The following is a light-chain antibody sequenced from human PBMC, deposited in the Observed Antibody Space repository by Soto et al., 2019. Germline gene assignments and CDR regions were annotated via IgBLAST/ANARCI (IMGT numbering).Light chain of an antibody. J-gene: IGKJ1*01. CDR1: QTIYSN. Sequence: IMMTQSPATLSVSLVERATLSCRAGQTIYSNVAWYQQRPGQAPRLLIYRASTRATGVPARFSGSGSGTEFTLTISSLQSEDFAIYYCQPYQNLWTLGQGTKVDIK. V-gene: IGKV3-15*01. CDR3: QPYQNLWT. CDR2: RAS.